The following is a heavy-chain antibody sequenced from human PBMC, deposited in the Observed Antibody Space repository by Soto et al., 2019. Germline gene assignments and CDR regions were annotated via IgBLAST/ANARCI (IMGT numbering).Heavy chain of an antibody. V-gene: IGHV3-30*18. CDR1: GFTFSSYG. J-gene: IGHJ4*02. D-gene: IGHD3-22*01. CDR3: AKDSGGGYYYDSRGYYFDY. CDR2: LSYDGSNK. Sequence: QVQLVESGGGVVQPGRSLRLSCAASGFTFSSYGMHWVRQAPGKGLEWVAVLSYDGSNKYYADSVKGRFTISRDNSKNALYLQMNSLRPEDTAVYYCAKDSGGGYYYDSRGYYFDYWGQGTLVTVSS.